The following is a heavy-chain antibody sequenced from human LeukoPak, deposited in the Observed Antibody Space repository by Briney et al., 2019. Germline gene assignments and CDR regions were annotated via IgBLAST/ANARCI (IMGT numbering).Heavy chain of an antibody. CDR1: GGSFSGYY. J-gene: IGHJ6*03. V-gene: IGHV4-34*01. D-gene: IGHD5-18*01. CDR3: ARGASAAMAPSYYMDV. Sequence: KPSETLSLTCAVYGGSFSGYYWSWIRQPPGKGLEWIGEINHSGSTNYNPSLKSRVTISVDTSKNQFSLKLSSVTAADMAVYYCARGASAAMAPSYYMDVWGKGTTVTVSS. CDR2: INHSGST.